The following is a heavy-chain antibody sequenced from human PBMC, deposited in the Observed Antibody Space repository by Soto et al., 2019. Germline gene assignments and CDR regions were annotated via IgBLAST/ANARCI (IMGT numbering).Heavy chain of an antibody. J-gene: IGHJ5*02. D-gene: IGHD6-6*01. V-gene: IGHV1-18*04. CDR1: GYTFTSYG. Sequence: ASVKVSCKASGYTFTSYGISWVRQAPGQGLEWMGWISAYNGNTNYAQKLQGRVTMTTDTSTSTAYMELRSLRSGDTAVYYCARAPSIAARHWFDPWGQGTLVTVSS. CDR3: ARAPSIAARHWFDP. CDR2: ISAYNGNT.